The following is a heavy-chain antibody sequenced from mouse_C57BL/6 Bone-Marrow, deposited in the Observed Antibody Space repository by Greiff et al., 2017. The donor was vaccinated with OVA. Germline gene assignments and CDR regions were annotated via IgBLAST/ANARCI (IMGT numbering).Heavy chain of an antibody. CDR2: IRTKANNHAS. Sequence: DVMLVESGGGLVQPGGSMKLSCAASGFTFSDAWMDWVRQSPEKGLEWVAEIRTKANNHASYYAVSVKGRFTISRDESKSSVYLQMNSVRAEDTGSYYGTRSIYRFAYWGQGTLVTVSA. V-gene: IGHV6-6*01. D-gene: IGHD2-1*01. J-gene: IGHJ3*01. CDR1: GFTFSDAW. CDR3: TRSIYRFAY.